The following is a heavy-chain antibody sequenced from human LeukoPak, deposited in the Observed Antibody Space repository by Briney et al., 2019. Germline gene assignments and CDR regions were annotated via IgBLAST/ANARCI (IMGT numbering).Heavy chain of an antibody. CDR3: ARSASGWGFDD. Sequence: GASLQISCKGSGYSFTTYWIGWVRQLSGKGVEWMGIIYPGDSDTRYSPSFQGQVTISADKSISTAYLQWSSLKASDSAMYYCARSASGWGFDDWGQGTLVTVSS. CDR2: IYPGDSDT. D-gene: IGHD6-19*01. CDR1: GYSFTTYW. J-gene: IGHJ4*02. V-gene: IGHV5-51*01.